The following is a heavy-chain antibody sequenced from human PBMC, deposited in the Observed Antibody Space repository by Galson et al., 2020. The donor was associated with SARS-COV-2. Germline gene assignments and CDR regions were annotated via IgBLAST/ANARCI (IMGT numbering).Heavy chain of an antibody. CDR1: GFTFSDYY. CDR2: SSSSSSYT. D-gene: IGHD5-18*01. CDR3: ARESPVDTAIG. Sequence: GGSLRLSCAASGFTFSDYYMSWIRQAPGKGLEWVSYSSSSSSYTNYADSVKGRFTISRDNAKNSLYLQMNSLRAEDTAVYYCARESPVDTAIGWGQGTLVTVSS. V-gene: IGHV3-11*06. J-gene: IGHJ4*02.